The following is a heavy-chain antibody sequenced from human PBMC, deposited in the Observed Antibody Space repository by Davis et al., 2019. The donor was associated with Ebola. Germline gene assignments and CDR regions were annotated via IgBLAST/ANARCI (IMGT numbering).Heavy chain of an antibody. Sequence: PGGSLRLSCAAYGGSFSGYYWSWIRQPPGKGLEWTGEINHSGSTNYNPSLKRRVTISVDTSKNQFSLKLSSVTAADTAVYYCASYYGDLQDYYYGMDVWGQGTTVTVSS. D-gene: IGHD4-17*01. CDR1: GGSFSGYY. CDR3: ASYYGDLQDYYYGMDV. J-gene: IGHJ6*02. V-gene: IGHV4-34*01. CDR2: INHSGST.